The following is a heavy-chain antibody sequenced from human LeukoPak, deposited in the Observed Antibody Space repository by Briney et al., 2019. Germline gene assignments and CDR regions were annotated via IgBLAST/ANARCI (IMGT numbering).Heavy chain of an antibody. V-gene: IGHV4-61*08. CDR3: ARASYSSSSGAFDY. J-gene: IGHJ4*02. Sequence: SETLSLTCTVSGGSISSSDYYWGWIRQPPGKGLEWIGYIYYSGSTNYNPSLKSRVTISVDTSKNQFSLKLSSVTAADTAVYYCARASYSSSSGAFDYWGQGTLVTVSS. CDR1: GGSISSSDYY. CDR2: IYYSGST. D-gene: IGHD6-6*01.